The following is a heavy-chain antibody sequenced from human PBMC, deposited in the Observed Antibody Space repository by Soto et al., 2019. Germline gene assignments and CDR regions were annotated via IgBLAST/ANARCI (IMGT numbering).Heavy chain of an antibody. CDR2: ISYDGSNK. D-gene: IGHD2-2*01. J-gene: IGHJ5*02. V-gene: IGHV3-30*18. Sequence: GGSLRLSCAASGFTFSVYDMHWVRQAPGKGLEWVAVISYDGSNKYYADSVKGRFTISRDNSKNTLYLQMKSRRAEDTAVCNCAKDLLRILYIVLVPAAMVRGFFLGHNWFDPWCQGT. CDR1: GFTFSVYD. CDR3: AKDLLRILYIVLVPAAMVRGFFLGHNWFDP.